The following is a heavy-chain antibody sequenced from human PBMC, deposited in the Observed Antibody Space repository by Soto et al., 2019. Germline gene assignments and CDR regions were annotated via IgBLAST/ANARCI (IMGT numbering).Heavy chain of an antibody. CDR2: IKSKTDGGTT. J-gene: IGHJ3*01. D-gene: IGHD2-15*01. V-gene: IGHV3-15*01. Sequence: GGSLRLSCAASGFSFSDAWMNWVRQAPGKGRGWVGRIKSKTDGGTTEYGSSVKGRFTISRGDLKNTLFLQMNSLRTEDTAVYYCTTDAYVVVVGATEADAFDVWGQGTMVTVSS. CDR3: TTDAYVVVVGATEADAFDV. CDR1: GFSFSDAW.